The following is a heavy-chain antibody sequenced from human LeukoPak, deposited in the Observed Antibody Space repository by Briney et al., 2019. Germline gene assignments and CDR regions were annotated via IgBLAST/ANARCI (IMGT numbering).Heavy chain of an antibody. CDR3: ARGLGYSNYVFDY. J-gene: IGHJ4*02. CDR1: GGSISSYY. Sequence: SETLSLTCTVSGGSISSYYWSWIRQPPGKGLEWSGYIYYSGTTNYNPSLKSRVTISVDTSKNQFSLKLSSVTAADTAVHYCARGLGYSNYVFDYWGQGTLVTVSS. D-gene: IGHD4-11*01. CDR2: IYYSGTT. V-gene: IGHV4-59*12.